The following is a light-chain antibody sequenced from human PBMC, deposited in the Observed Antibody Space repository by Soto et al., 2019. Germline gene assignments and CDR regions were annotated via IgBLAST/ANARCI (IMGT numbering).Light chain of an antibody. CDR3: QQYYSDPPFT. CDR1: QGISIY. Sequence: AIRMTQSPSSLSASTGDRVTITCRASQGISIYLAWYQQKPGKAPKLLIYAASTLQSGVPSRFSGSGSGTDFTLTISCLQSEDVATYYCQQYYSDPPFTFGPGTKVDIK. V-gene: IGKV1-8*01. J-gene: IGKJ3*01. CDR2: AAS.